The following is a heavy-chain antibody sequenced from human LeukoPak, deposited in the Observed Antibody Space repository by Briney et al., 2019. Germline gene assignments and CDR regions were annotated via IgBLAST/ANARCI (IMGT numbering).Heavy chain of an antibody. J-gene: IGHJ4*02. V-gene: IGHV3-48*03. Sequence: GGSLRLSCAASGFTFSSYEMNWVRQAPGKGLEWVSYISSSGSTIYYADSVKGRFTISRDNAKNSLYLQMNSLRAEDTAVYYCARFYYDSSGGTLYYFDYWGQGTLVTVSS. CDR3: ARFYYDSSGGTLYYFDY. CDR1: GFTFSSYE. CDR2: ISSSGSTI. D-gene: IGHD3-22*01.